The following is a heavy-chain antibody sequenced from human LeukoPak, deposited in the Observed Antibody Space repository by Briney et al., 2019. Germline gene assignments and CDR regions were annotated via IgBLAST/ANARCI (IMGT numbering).Heavy chain of an antibody. J-gene: IGHJ6*02. CDR2: ISAYNGNT. V-gene: IGHV1-18*01. D-gene: IGHD1-7*01. Sequence: ASVKVSCKASGYTFTSYGISWVRQAPGQGLEWMGWISAYNGNTNYAQKFQGRVTITADESTSTAYMELSSLRSEDTAVYYCASPNVVELHYYYYGMDVWGQGTTVTVSS. CDR1: GYTFTSYG. CDR3: ASPNVVELHYYYYGMDV.